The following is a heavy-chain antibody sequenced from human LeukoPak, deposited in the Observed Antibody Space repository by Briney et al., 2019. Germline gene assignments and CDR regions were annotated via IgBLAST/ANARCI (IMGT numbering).Heavy chain of an antibody. J-gene: IGHJ4*02. D-gene: IGHD6-6*01. CDR3: AREAHETLGFDY. CDR1: GGTFSSYA. Sequence: SVKVSCKASGGTFSSYAISWVRQAPGQGLEWMGGIIPIFGTANYAQKFQGRVTITADESTSTAYMELSSLRSEDTAVYYCAREAHETLGFDYWGQGTLVTVSS. V-gene: IGHV1-69*13. CDR2: IIPIFGTA.